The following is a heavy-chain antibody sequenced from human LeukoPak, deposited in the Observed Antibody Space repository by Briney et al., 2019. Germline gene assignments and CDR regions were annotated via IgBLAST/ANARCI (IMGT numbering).Heavy chain of an antibody. Sequence: SETLSLTCAVYGGSLSGNYWSWIRQPPGKELEWIGEVIHSGSTNYNPSLKSRVTISVDTSKNQFSLKLSSVTAADTAVYYCARHPPGTVTTFAGFIDYWGQGTLVTVSS. V-gene: IGHV4-34*12. CDR3: ARHPPGTVTTFAGFIDY. CDR2: VIHSGST. CDR1: GGSLSGNY. J-gene: IGHJ4*02. D-gene: IGHD4-17*01.